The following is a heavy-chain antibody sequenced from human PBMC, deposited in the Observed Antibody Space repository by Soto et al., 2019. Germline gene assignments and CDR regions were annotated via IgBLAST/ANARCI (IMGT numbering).Heavy chain of an antibody. V-gene: IGHV4-38-2*02. D-gene: IGHD4-17*01. CDR3: AGDYGNTQNYFDY. Sequence: SETLSLTCTVPGYSISSGSYWAWIRQPPGKGPEWIASIYHGGTTFYNPSLKSRVNISVDTSKNQLSLKLSSVTAADTAVYYCAGDYGNTQNYFDYWGQGTLVTVSS. CDR2: IYHGGTT. CDR1: GYSISSGSY. J-gene: IGHJ4*02.